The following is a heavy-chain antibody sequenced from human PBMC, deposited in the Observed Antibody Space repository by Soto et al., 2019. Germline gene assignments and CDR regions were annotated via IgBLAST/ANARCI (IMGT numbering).Heavy chain of an antibody. CDR1: GGSINSYY. J-gene: IGHJ4*02. V-gene: IGHV4-59*01. CDR3: ARSTVVGATTRPGYYFDY. CDR2: IYYSGST. D-gene: IGHD1-26*01. Sequence: SETLSLXCTVSGGSINSYYWSWVPPPPGKGLESIGYIYYSGSTNYNPSLKSRVTISVDTSKNQFSLKLSSVTAADTAVYYCARSTVVGATTRPGYYFDYWGQGILVTVSS.